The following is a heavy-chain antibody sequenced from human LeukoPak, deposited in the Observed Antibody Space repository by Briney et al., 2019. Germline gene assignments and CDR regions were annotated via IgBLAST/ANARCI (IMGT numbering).Heavy chain of an antibody. J-gene: IGHJ4*02. V-gene: IGHV3-72*01. D-gene: IGHD1-1*01. CDR2: TRDKANSYTT. CDR1: GFSFTDHY. Sequence: GGSLRLSCAASGFSFTDHYMDWVRQAPGKGLEWVGRTRDKANSYTTEYAASVKGRFTISRDDSKNSLYLQMNSLKTEDTAVYYCARCPEGGNSSDNWGQGTLVTVSS. CDR3: ARCPEGGNSSDN.